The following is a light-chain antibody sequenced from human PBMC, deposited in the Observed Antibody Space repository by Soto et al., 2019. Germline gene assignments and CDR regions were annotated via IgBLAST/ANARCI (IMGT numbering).Light chain of an antibody. CDR3: AAWDGSLNGYV. Sequence: QSVLTQPPSASGTPGQRVTISCSGSSSNIGSNAVNWFQQLPGTAPQLLIYSNNQRPSGVPDRFSGSKSGTSASLAISALQSEDEADYYCAAWDGSLNGYVFGTGTKSPS. CDR1: SSNIGSNA. CDR2: SNN. J-gene: IGLJ1*01. V-gene: IGLV1-44*01.